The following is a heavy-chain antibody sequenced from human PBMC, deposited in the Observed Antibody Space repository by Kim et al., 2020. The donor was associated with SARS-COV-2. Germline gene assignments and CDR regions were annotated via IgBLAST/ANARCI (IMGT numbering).Heavy chain of an antibody. D-gene: IGHD5-12*01. Sequence: ASVKVSCKASGYTFTGYYMHWVRQAPGQGLEWMGRINPNSGGTNYAQKFQGRVTMTRDTSISTAYMELSRLRSDDTAVYYCARDPGRTPIIVAGLDYWGQGTLVTVSS. CDR2: INPNSGGT. CDR3: ARDPGRTPIIVAGLDY. CDR1: GYTFTGYY. J-gene: IGHJ4*02. V-gene: IGHV1-2*06.